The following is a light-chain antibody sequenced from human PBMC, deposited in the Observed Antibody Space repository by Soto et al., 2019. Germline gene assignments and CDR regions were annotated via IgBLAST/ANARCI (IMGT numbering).Light chain of an antibody. V-gene: IGKV3-15*01. Sequence: EIVMTQSPATLSVSPGERATLSCRASQSVSSNLAWYQQKPGQAPRILIYGASTRANGIPARVSGSGSGTEFTLTISSLQSEDFAVYYCQQYHNCPPITFGQGTRLEIK. CDR1: QSVSSN. J-gene: IGKJ5*01. CDR3: QQYHNCPPIT. CDR2: GAS.